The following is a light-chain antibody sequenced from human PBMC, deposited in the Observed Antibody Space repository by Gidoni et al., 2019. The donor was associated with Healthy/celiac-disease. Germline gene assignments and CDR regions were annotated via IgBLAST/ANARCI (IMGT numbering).Light chain of an antibody. CDR3: QQYNSYSRT. Sequence: IQMTQFPSTLSASAGDRVTITCRDSQSISSWLAWYQQKPGKAPKLLIYKASSLESEVPSRFSGSGSGTEFTLTVSSLQPDDFATYYCQQYNSYSRTFGQGTKVEIK. V-gene: IGKV1-5*03. CDR1: QSISSW. J-gene: IGKJ1*01. CDR2: KAS.